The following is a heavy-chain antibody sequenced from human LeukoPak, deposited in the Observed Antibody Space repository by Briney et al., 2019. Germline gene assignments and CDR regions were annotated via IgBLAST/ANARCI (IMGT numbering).Heavy chain of an antibody. Sequence: GGSLRLSCTTPKFNIRNYGLTWVRQAPGKELEWVSSISGNGGSTQYAASVQGRFTISRDNSKNTLYLQMNSLRAEDTAVYYCAANPGYSSGWSDYWGQGTLVTVSS. V-gene: IGHV3-23*01. CDR2: ISGNGGST. CDR3: AANPGYSSGWSDY. D-gene: IGHD6-19*01. J-gene: IGHJ4*02. CDR1: KFNIRNYG.